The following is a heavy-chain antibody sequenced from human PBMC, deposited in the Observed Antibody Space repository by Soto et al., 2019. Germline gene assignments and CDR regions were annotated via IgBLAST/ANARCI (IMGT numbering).Heavy chain of an antibody. D-gene: IGHD5-12*01. CDR2: ISSDGSIT. CDR3: ARDPSGKEWLPDY. CDR1: GFTFSSYW. V-gene: IGHV3-74*01. Sequence: GGSLRLSCAASGFTFSSYWMYWVRQAPGKGLVWVSRISSDGSITSYADSVKGRFTIPRDDAKNTLYLQMNSLRAEDTAVYYCARDPSGKEWLPDYWGQGTLVTVSS. J-gene: IGHJ4*02.